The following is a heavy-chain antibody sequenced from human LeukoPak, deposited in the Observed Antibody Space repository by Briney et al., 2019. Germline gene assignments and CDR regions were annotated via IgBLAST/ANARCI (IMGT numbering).Heavy chain of an antibody. CDR1: GFTFSSYA. Sequence: PGGSLRLSCAASGFTFSSYAMSWVRQAPGKGLEWVSGISGSGGSTNYADSVKGRFTISRDNSKNTLYLQMNSLRAEDTAVYYCAKLGREPFLGYCSSTSCAMDVWGKGTTVTVSS. D-gene: IGHD2-2*01. CDR2: ISGSGGST. J-gene: IGHJ6*03. CDR3: AKLGREPFLGYCSSTSCAMDV. V-gene: IGHV3-23*01.